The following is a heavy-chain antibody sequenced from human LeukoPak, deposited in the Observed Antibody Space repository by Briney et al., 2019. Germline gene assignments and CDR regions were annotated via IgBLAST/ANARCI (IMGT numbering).Heavy chain of an antibody. D-gene: IGHD3-10*01. CDR2: IIPIFGTA. J-gene: IGHJ5*02. CDR1: GGTSSSYA. Sequence: SVKVSCKASGGTSSSYAINWVRQAPGQGLEWMGGIIPIFGTANYAQKLQGRVTMTTDTSTSTAYMELRSLRSDDTAVYYCARDLGLWFGVHQGFDPWGQGTLVTVSS. V-gene: IGHV1-69*05. CDR3: ARDLGLWFGVHQGFDP.